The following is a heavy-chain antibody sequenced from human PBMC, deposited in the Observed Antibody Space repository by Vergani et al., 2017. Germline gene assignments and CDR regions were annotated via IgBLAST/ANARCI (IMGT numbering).Heavy chain of an antibody. CDR1: GFTFSSYG. CDR2: ISYDGSNK. Sequence: QVQLVESGGGVVQPGRSLRLSCAASGFTFSSYGMHWVRQAPGKGLEWVAVISYDGSNKYYADSVKGRFTISRDNSKNTLYLQMNSLRAEDTAVYYCASLPQGYYSSGYYQTKKDYWGQGTLVTVSS. V-gene: IGHV3-30*03. CDR3: ASLPQGYYSSGYYQTKKDY. D-gene: IGHD3-22*01. J-gene: IGHJ4*02.